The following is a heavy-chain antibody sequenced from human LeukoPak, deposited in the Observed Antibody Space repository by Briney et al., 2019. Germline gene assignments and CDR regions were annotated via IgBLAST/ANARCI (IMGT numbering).Heavy chain of an antibody. J-gene: IGHJ4*02. D-gene: IGHD3-10*01. CDR2: IYYSGST. Sequence: SETLSLTCTVSGGSISSSSYYWGWIRQPPGKGLEWIGSIYYSGSTYYNPSLKSRVTISVDTSKNQFSLKLSSVTAADTAVYYCARDRARMVRGVIPDYWGQGTLVTVSS. CDR1: GGSISSSSYY. CDR3: ARDRARMVRGVIPDY. V-gene: IGHV4-39*07.